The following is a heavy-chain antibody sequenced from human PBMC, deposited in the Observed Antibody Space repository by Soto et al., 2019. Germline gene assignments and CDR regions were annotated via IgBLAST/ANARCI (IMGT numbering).Heavy chain of an antibody. CDR3: AGDPSTYGGNKLIPYDY. CDR1: GGTFSSYT. D-gene: IGHD4-17*01. Sequence: QVQLVQSGAEVKKPGSSVKVSCKASGGTFSSYTISWVRQAPGQGLEWMGRIIPILGIANYAQKFQGRVTITADKSTSTAYMELSSLRSEDTAVYYCAGDPSTYGGNKLIPYDYWGQGTLVTVSS. V-gene: IGHV1-69*08. J-gene: IGHJ4*02. CDR2: IIPILGIA.